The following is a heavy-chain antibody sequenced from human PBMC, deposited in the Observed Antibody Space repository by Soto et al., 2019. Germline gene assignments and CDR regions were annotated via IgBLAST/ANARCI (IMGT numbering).Heavy chain of an antibody. D-gene: IGHD6-19*01. CDR2: ISAYNGNT. CDR3: ARKFGYSSGWYYFDY. CDR1: GYTFTSYG. J-gene: IGHJ4*02. V-gene: IGHV1-18*04. Sequence: ASVKVSCKASGYTFTSYGIGWVRQAPGQGLEWMGWISAYNGNTNYAQKLQGRVTMTADTSTSTAYMELRSLRSDDTAVYYCARKFGYSSGWYYFDYWGQGTLVTVSS.